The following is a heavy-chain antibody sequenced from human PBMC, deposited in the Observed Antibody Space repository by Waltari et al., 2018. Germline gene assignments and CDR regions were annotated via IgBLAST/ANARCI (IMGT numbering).Heavy chain of an antibody. CDR3: TRGGSPAAIEGQLHCYFDL. CDR1: EFTFSTYD. CDR2: IGTTDDP. V-gene: IGHV3-13*04. J-gene: IGHJ2*01. D-gene: IGHD2-2*02. Sequence: EEQLEESGGGLVQPGGSLRLSCAASEFTFSTYDMHWVRLRSGKGLEWVSMIGTTDDPYYADSVKCRFTISRENAKKSLYLQMNSLTAGDTAVYYCTRGGSPAAIEGQLHCYFDLWGRGTLVSVSS.